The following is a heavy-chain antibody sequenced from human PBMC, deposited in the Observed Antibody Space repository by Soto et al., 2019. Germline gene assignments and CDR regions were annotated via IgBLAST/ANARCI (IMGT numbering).Heavy chain of an antibody. V-gene: IGHV4-59*01. D-gene: IGHD2-2*01. CDR1: GGSIRNYY. J-gene: IGHJ5*02. CDR3: AREPPYYSSIRWYHWLDP. CDR2: IYDSGST. Sequence: SETLSLTCTVSGGSIRNYYWSWIRQPAGKGLEWIGHIYDSGSTNYNPSLKSRVTISVQTSKNQFSLRLTSVTAADTAVYYCAREPPYYSSIRWYHWLDPWGQGKLVTVSS.